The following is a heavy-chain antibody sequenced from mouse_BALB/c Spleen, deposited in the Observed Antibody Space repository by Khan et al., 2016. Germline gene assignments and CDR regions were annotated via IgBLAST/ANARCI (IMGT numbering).Heavy chain of an antibody. Sequence: EVQLVESGGGLVKPGGSLKLSCAASGFTFSSYAMSWVRQTPEKRLEWVATISSGGSYTYYPDSVKGRFTISRDHAKNTLYLQMDSLSSKDPAMYYCVYYYGSSGAMDYWGQGTSVTVSS. V-gene: IGHV5-9-3*01. J-gene: IGHJ4*01. D-gene: IGHD1-1*01. CDR3: VYYYGSSGAMDY. CDR1: GFTFSSYA. CDR2: ISSGGSYT.